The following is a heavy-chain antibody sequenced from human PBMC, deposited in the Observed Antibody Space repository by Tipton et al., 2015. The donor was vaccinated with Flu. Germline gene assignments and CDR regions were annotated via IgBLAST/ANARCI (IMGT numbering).Heavy chain of an antibody. CDR1: GGFFSSYY. CDR2: VHQTGST. V-gene: IGHV4-59*08. Sequence: TLSLTCTVSGGFFSSYYWNWIRQSPGKGLEWIGNVHQTGSTYYNPSLRSRVTIAVDRPKNQFSLRLTSVTAADTAVYYCARRDCSNYVSEPKNWFDPWGQGTLVTVSS. D-gene: IGHD2-21*02. CDR3: ARRDCSNYVSEPKNWFDP. J-gene: IGHJ5*02.